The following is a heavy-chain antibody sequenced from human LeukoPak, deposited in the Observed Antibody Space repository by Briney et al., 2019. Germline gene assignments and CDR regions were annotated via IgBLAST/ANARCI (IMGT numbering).Heavy chain of an antibody. J-gene: IGHJ4*02. Sequence: GASVKVSCKASGYTFTSYGISWVRQAPGQGLEWMGWISAYNVNTNYAQKLQGRVTMTTDTSTSTAYMELRSLRSDDTAMYYCARDRAAPGSITIFGVVILDDTASDYWGQGTLVTVSS. CDR3: ARDRAAPGSITIFGVVILDDTASDY. CDR2: ISAYNVNT. D-gene: IGHD3-3*01. CDR1: GYTFTSYG. V-gene: IGHV1-18*01.